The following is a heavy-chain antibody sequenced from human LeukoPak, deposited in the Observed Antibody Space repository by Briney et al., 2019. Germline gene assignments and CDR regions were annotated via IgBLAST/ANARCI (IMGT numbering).Heavy chain of an antibody. V-gene: IGHV3-73*01. CDR1: GFTFSGSA. CDR2: IRSKANSYAT. J-gene: IGHJ6*03. D-gene: IGHD2-21*02. CDR3: TRSHIVVVTATLQSDYYYMDV. Sequence: PGGSLRLSCAASGFTFSGSAMHWVRQASGKGLEWVGRIRSKANSYATAYAASVKGRFTISRDDSKNTAYLQMNSLKTEDTAVYYCTRSHIVVVTATLQSDYYYMDVWGKGTTVTVSS.